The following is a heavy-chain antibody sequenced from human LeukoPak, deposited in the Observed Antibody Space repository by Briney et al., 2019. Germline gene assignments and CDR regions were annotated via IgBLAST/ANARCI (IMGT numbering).Heavy chain of an antibody. Sequence: SVTVSCKASGFTFTSSAVQWVRQARGQRLEWIGWIVVGSGNTNYAQKFQERVTITRDMSTSTAYMELSSLRSEDTAVYYCAASPDYYDNSGYSYYFDYWGQGTLVTVSS. CDR1: GFTFTSSA. V-gene: IGHV1-58*01. D-gene: IGHD3-22*01. J-gene: IGHJ4*02. CDR2: IVVGSGNT. CDR3: AASPDYYDNSGYSYYFDY.